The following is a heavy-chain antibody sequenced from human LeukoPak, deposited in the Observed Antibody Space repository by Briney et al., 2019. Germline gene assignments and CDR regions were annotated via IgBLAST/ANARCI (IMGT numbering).Heavy chain of an antibody. Sequence: GGSLRLSCAASGFTFSSYSMSWVRQAPGKGLEWVSYISSSSPIYYADSVKGRFTISRDNAKNSLYLQMNSLRAEDTAVYYCARDISDYWGQGTLVTVSS. D-gene: IGHD3-9*01. V-gene: IGHV3-48*04. CDR3: ARDISDY. J-gene: IGHJ4*02. CDR1: GFTFSSYS. CDR2: ISSSSPI.